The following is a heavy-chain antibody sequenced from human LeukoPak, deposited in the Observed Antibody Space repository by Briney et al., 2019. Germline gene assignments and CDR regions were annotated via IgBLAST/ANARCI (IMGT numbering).Heavy chain of an antibody. V-gene: IGHV3-9*01. CDR3: VSLIDAFDI. CDR1: RFTFDDYA. J-gene: IGHJ3*02. CDR2: ISWNSGSI. Sequence: GGSLRLSCAASRFTFDDYAMHWVRQAPGKGLEWVSGISWNSGSIGYADSVKGRFTISRDNAKNSLYLQMNSLRAEDTALYYCVSLIDAFDIWGQGTMVTVSS. D-gene: IGHD2-8*01.